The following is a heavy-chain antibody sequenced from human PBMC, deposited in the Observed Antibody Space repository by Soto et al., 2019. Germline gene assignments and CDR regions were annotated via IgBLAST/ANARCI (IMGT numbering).Heavy chain of an antibody. D-gene: IGHD2-2*01. CDR3: AREMGVVPAASYDYYGMDV. CDR2: ISGSSSYI. J-gene: IGHJ6*02. CDR1: GFTFSSYT. V-gene: IGHV3-21*01. Sequence: EVQLVESGGGLVKPGGSLRLSCAASGFTFSSYTMNWVRQAPGKGLEWVSSISGSSSYIYYADSVKGRFTISRDNAKNSLYLKMNRLRAEDTAVYYCAREMGVVPAASYDYYGMDVWGQGTTVTVS.